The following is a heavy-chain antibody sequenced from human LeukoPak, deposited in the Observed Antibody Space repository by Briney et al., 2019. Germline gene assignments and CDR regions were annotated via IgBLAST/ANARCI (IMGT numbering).Heavy chain of an antibody. Sequence: GGSLRLSCAASGFTFSSYAMSWVRQAPGKGLEWVSAISGSGGSTYYADSVKGRFTISRDNSKNTLYLQMNSLRAEDTAVYYCAKGRYCSGGSCYSINWYLDLWGRGTLVTVSS. V-gene: IGHV3-23*01. J-gene: IGHJ2*01. CDR1: GFTFSSYA. CDR3: AKGRYCSGGSCYSINWYLDL. CDR2: ISGSGGST. D-gene: IGHD2-15*01.